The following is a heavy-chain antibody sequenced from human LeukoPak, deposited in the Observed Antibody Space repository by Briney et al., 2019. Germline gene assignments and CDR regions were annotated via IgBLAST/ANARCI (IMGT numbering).Heavy chain of an antibody. CDR3: ATDSF. CDR2: VDPDDGET. CDR1: GYTLTDLS. J-gene: IGHJ4*02. D-gene: IGHD3-16*01. V-gene: IGHV1-24*01. Sequence: ASVKVSCKVSGYTLTDLSMNWVRQAPGKGLEWMGGVDPDDGETIYAQKFQGRVTMTEDTSTDTAYMELITLRSEDTAVYYCATDSFWGQGTLVTVSS.